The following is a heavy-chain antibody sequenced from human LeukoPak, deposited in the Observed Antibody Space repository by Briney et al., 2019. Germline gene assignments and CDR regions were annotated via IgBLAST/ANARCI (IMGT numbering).Heavy chain of an antibody. CDR3: ARTSALSFDY. V-gene: IGHV3-23*01. CDR2: ISGSGTIT. J-gene: IGHJ4*02. CDR1: GFTFRSYA. D-gene: IGHD2/OR15-2a*01. Sequence: GGSLRLSCAASGFTFRSYAMSWVRQAPGKGLEWVSGISGSGTITYYADSVKGRFTISRDNSKNTLYLQMNSLRAEDTAVYYCARTSALSFDYWGQGTLITVSS.